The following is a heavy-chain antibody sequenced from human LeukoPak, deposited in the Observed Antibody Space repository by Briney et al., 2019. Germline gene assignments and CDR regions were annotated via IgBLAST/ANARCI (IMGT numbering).Heavy chain of an antibody. CDR2: ISGSGGTT. Sequence: PGGSLRLSCAASGFIFSDYAMTWVRQAPGKGLEWVSTISGSGGTTYYADSVKGRFTISRDNSKNTLYLQMNSLRAEDTAVYYCAKSGMRQPSSFDYWGQGTLVTVSS. J-gene: IGHJ4*02. CDR1: GFIFSDYA. V-gene: IGHV3-23*01. D-gene: IGHD6-13*01. CDR3: AKSGMRQPSSFDY.